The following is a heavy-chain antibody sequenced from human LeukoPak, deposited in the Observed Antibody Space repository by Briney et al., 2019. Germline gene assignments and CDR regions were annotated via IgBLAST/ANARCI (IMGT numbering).Heavy chain of an antibody. V-gene: IGHV4-59*01. CDR3: ALGSVPATYYYFYMDV. CDR1: SGSISSYY. CDR2: IYYSGSN. J-gene: IGHJ6*03. D-gene: IGHD2-2*01. Sequence: SETLSLTCTVSSGSISSYYWSWIRQPPGKGLEWIGYIYYSGSNNYNPSLKSRVTISVDTSKNQFSLKLSSVTAADTAVYYCALGSVPATYYYFYMDVWGKGTTVTVSS.